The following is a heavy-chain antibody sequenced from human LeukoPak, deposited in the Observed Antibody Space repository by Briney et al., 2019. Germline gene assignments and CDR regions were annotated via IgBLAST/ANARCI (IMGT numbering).Heavy chain of an antibody. J-gene: IGHJ5*02. D-gene: IGHD3-10*01. V-gene: IGHV4-34*01. Sequence: PSETLSLTCAVYGGSFSGYYWSWIRQPPGKGLEWIGEINHSGSTSYNPSLKSRVTISVDTSKNQFSLKLSSVTAADTAVYYCARRKPITMVRGNNWFDPWGQGTLVTVSS. CDR2: INHSGST. CDR1: GGSFSGYY. CDR3: ARRKPITMVRGNNWFDP.